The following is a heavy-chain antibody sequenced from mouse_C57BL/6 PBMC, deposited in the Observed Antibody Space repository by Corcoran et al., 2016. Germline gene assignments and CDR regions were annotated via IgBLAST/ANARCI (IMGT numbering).Heavy chain of an antibody. CDR1: GYSITSGYY. Sequence: DVQLQESGPGLVKPSQSLSLTCSVTGYSITSGYYWNWIRQFPGNKLEWMGYISYDGSNNYNPSLKNRISITRDTSKNQFFLKLNSVTTEDTATYYCARKLQGWMDYWGQGTSVTVSS. D-gene: IGHD3-3*01. J-gene: IGHJ4*01. CDR3: ARKLQGWMDY. CDR2: ISYDGSN. V-gene: IGHV3-6*01.